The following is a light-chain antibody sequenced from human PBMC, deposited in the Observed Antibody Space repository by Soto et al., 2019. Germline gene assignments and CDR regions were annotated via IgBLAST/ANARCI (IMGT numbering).Light chain of an antibody. Sequence: EIVMTQSPATLSVSPGERATLSSMASENIYTNLAWYQQKPGQAPRLLFYGASTRATGLPARFSGTGSGTEFTLTINSLQAEDSAVYYCQQYYNWPRTFGQGTRLEIK. V-gene: IGKV3-15*01. CDR3: QQYYNWPRT. CDR1: ENIYTN. J-gene: IGKJ5*01. CDR2: GAS.